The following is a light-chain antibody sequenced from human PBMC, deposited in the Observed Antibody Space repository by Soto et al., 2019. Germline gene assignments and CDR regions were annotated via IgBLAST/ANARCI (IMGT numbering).Light chain of an antibody. CDR3: QQYGSSPWT. CDR2: GAS. J-gene: IGKJ1*01. Sequence: EIVLTQSPGTLSLSPGERATLSCRASPSVSSSYLAWYQQKPGQAPRLLIYGASSRATGIPDRFSGSGSGTDFTLTISRLEPDDFAVYYCQQYGSSPWTFGHGTKVEIK. V-gene: IGKV3-20*01. CDR1: PSVSSSY.